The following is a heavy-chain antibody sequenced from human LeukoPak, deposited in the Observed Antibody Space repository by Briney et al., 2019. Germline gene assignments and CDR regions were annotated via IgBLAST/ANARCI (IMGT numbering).Heavy chain of an antibody. CDR3: ARVVRGYNWNDALF. J-gene: IGHJ4*02. Sequence: PGGSLRLSCAASGFTFSSYWMHWVRQAPGKGLVWVSRINSDGSSTRYADSVKGRFTISRDNAKNTLYLQMNSLRAEDTAVYYCARVVRGYNWNDALFWGQGTLVTVSS. D-gene: IGHD1-20*01. V-gene: IGHV3-74*01. CDR1: GFTFSSYW. CDR2: INSDGSST.